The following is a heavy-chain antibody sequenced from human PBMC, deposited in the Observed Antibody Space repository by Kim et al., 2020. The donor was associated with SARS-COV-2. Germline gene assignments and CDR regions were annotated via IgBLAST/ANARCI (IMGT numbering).Heavy chain of an antibody. J-gene: IGHJ4*02. V-gene: IGHV3-30*04. CDR1: GFTFSSYA. CDR3: ARGKRED. Sequence: GGSLRLSCAASGFTFSSYAMHWVRQAPGKGLEWVAVISYDGSNKYYADSVKGRFTISRDNSKNTLYLQMNSLRAEDTAVYYCARGKREDWGQGTLVTVSS. CDR2: ISYDGSNK.